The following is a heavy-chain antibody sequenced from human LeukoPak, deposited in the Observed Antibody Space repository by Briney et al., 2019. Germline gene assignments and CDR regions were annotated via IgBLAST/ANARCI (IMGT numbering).Heavy chain of an antibody. V-gene: IGHV3-74*01. CDR3: ARGRGGSYHY. CDR1: GFTFSNDW. D-gene: IGHD1-26*01. J-gene: IGHJ4*02. CDR2: INTDGSTT. Sequence: PGGSLRLSCAASGFTFSNDWMHWVRHGPGRGLVWVSRINTDGSTTTYADSVKGRFTISRDNAKNTLYLQMNSLRVEDTAVYYCARGRGGSYHYWGQGTLVTVSS.